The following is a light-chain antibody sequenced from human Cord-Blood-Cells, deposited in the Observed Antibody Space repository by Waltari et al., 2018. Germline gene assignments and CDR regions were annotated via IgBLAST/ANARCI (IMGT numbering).Light chain of an antibody. Sequence: EIQMTQSPSSLSASVGDRGTITCQASQDISNYLNWYQQKPGKAPKLLIYDASNLETGVPSRFSGSGSGTDFTFTISSLQPEDIATYYCQQYDNLPYTFGQGTKLEIK. J-gene: IGKJ2*01. V-gene: IGKV1-33*01. CDR3: QQYDNLPYT. CDR1: QDISNY. CDR2: DAS.